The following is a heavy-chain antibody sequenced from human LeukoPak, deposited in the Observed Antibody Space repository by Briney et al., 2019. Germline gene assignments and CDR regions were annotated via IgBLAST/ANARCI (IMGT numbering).Heavy chain of an antibody. J-gene: IGHJ4*02. Sequence: PSETLSLTCAVYGGSFSGYYWSWIRQPPGKGLEWIGYIYYNGGTNYNPSLKSRVTISIDTSTNQFSLRLNSMTAADTAVYYCARVLRAASWRSYDYWGQGSLVTVSS. V-gene: IGHV4-59*01. CDR2: IYYNGGT. CDR3: ARVLRAASWRSYDY. D-gene: IGHD5-18*01. CDR1: GGSFSGYY.